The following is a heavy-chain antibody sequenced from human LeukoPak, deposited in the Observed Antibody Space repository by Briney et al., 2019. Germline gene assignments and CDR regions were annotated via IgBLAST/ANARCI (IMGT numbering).Heavy chain of an antibody. J-gene: IGHJ5*02. Sequence: KSSETLSPTCTVSGVSISSYYWSWIRQPPGKGLEWIGYIYYSGSTNYNPSLKSRVTISVDTSKNQFSLKLSSVTAADTAVYYCARDQVPSDGNEVWFDPWGQGTLVTVSS. CDR3: ARDQVPSDGNEVWFDP. D-gene: IGHD5-24*01. V-gene: IGHV4-59*01. CDR2: IYYSGST. CDR1: GVSISSYY.